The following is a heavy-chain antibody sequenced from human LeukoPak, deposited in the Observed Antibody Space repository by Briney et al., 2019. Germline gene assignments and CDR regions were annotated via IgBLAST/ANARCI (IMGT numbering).Heavy chain of an antibody. Sequence: GGSLRLSCAASGFTFSSYSMNWVRQAPGKGLEWVSSISSSSSYIYYADSVKGQFTISRDNAKNSPYLQVNSLRAEDTAVYYCARVGSVGTQLDAFDIWGQGTMVTVSS. J-gene: IGHJ3*02. CDR3: ARVGSVGTQLDAFDI. CDR2: ISSSSSYI. V-gene: IGHV3-21*01. D-gene: IGHD1-26*01. CDR1: GFTFSSYS.